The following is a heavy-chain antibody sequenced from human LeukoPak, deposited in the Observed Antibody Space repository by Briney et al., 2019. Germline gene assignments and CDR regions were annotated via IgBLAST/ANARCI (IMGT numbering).Heavy chain of an antibody. CDR2: TNPNSGGT. CDR3: ARGEMATAYFDY. CDR1: GYTFTGYY. V-gene: IGHV1-2*02. D-gene: IGHD5-24*01. J-gene: IGHJ4*02. Sequence: ASVKVSCKASGYTFTGYYMYWVRQAPGQGLEWMGWTNPNSGGTNYAQKFQGRVTMTRDTSISTAYMELSRLRSDDTAVYYCARGEMATAYFDYWGQGTLVTVSS.